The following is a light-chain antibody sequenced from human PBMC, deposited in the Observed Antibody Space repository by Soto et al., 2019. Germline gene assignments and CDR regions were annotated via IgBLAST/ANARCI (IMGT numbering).Light chain of an antibody. J-gene: IGKJ4*01. CDR1: QSVGSD. V-gene: IGKV3D-15*01. Sequence: EIVMTQSPATLSVSPGERATLSCRASQSVGSDLAWYQQKPGQAPRLVIYDIFTMATGVPTRISGSGSGTAFTITISSLQSEDFAVYYCQQYNSWQLTFGGGIKVEIK. CDR3: QQYNSWQLT. CDR2: DIF.